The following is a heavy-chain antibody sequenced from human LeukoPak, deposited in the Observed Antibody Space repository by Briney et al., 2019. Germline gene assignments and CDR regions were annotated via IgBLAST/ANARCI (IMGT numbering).Heavy chain of an antibody. V-gene: IGHV4-4*02. D-gene: IGHD2-2*01. J-gene: IGHJ4*02. Sequence: SGTLSLTCTLSGDSVTSDNWWSWVRPPPGKGLEWIGEIHHSAGTNYNPSLRSRVAMSIDKSKDQFSLNLNSVTAADTALYFCAKDLGSNPGYWGQGTLVTVSS. CDR1: GDSVTSDNW. CDR3: AKDLGSNPGY. CDR2: IHHSAGT.